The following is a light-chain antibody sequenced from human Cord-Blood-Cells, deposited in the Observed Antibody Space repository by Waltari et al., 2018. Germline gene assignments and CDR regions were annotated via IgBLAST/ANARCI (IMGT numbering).Light chain of an antibody. CDR2: EGS. CDR1: SSDVGSYNL. V-gene: IGLV2-23*01. J-gene: IGLJ2*01. CDR3: CSYAGSSTYVV. Sequence: QSALTQPASVSGSPGQSITISCTGTSSDVGSYNLFSWYQQTPGKAPKLMIYEGSKRPSGVSNRFSGSKSGNTASLTISGLQAEDEADYYCCSYAGSSTYVVFGGGTKLTVL.